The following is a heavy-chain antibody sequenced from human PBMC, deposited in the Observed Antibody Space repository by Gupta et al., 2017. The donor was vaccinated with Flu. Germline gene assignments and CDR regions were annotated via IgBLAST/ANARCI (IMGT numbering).Heavy chain of an antibody. J-gene: IGHJ4*02. CDR2: IWSPGGS. V-gene: IGHV4-59*01. Sequence: QVQLQQSGPGLVKPSETLSLTCTVSGGPIDSYYWSWIRQPPGKGLEWIGWIWSPGGSDYNPSLKGRVTISVDTSMKQFSLHLNSVTTADTAVYYCAGGGTYGQFDDWAQGTLVTVSS. CDR1: GGPIDSYY. CDR3: AGGGTYGQFDD. D-gene: IGHD1-26*01.